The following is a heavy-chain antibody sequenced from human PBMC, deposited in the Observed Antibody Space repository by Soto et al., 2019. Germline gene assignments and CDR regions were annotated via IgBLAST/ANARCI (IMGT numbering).Heavy chain of an antibody. CDR1: GGTFSSYA. CDR3: ALHRDYDFWSGYPGSYYYYGMDV. Sequence: ASVKVSCKASGGTFSSYAISWVRQAPGQGLEWMGGIIPIFGTANYAQKFQGRVTITADESTSTAYMELSSLRSEDTAVYYCALHRDYDFWSGYPGSYYYYGMDVWGQGTTVTVSS. V-gene: IGHV1-69*13. D-gene: IGHD3-3*01. CDR2: IIPIFGTA. J-gene: IGHJ6*02.